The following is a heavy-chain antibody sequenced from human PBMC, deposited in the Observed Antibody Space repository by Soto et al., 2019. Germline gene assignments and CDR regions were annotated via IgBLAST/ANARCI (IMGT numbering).Heavy chain of an antibody. V-gene: IGHV4-34*01. Sequence: SETLSLTCAVYGGSFSGYYWSWIRQPPGKGLEWIGEINHSGSTNYNPSLKSRVTISVDTSKNQFSLKLSSVTAADTAVYYCARGSGHYDFWSGYSPSNYYYGMDVWGQGTTVTVSS. J-gene: IGHJ6*02. CDR1: GGSFSGYY. CDR3: ARGSGHYDFWSGYSPSNYYYGMDV. D-gene: IGHD3-3*01. CDR2: INHSGST.